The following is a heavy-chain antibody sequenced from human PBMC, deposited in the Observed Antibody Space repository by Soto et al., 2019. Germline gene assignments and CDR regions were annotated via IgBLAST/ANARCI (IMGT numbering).Heavy chain of an antibody. Sequence: PSETLSLTCTVSGGSISSYYWSWIRQPPGKGLEWIGYIYYSGSTNCNPSLKSRVTISVHTSKNQFSLELSSVTAADTAVYYCARRGRLDGGYVFDFYYWGQGTLVTVSP. CDR3: ARRGRLDGGYVFDFYY. CDR2: IYYSGST. CDR1: GGSISSYY. V-gene: IGHV4-59*01. J-gene: IGHJ4*02. D-gene: IGHD5-12*01.